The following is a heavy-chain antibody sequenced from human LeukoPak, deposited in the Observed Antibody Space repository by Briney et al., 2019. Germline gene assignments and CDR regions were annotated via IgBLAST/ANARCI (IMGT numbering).Heavy chain of an antibody. CDR2: IFTSGGT. J-gene: IGHJ4*02. V-gene: IGHV4-4*07. CDR1: GGSIKNYY. CDR3: ARAEEGSYYFDY. Sequence: SETLSLTCSVSGGSIKNYYWSWIRQPAGKALEWIGRIFTSGGTNYNPSLKSRVTMSLDMSKSQFSLKLSSVTAADTAVYYCARAEEGSYYFDYWGQGNLVTVSS. D-gene: IGHD1-26*01.